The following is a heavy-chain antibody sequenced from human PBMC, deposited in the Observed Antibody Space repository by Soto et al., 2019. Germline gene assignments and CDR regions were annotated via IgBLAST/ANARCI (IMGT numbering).Heavy chain of an antibody. CDR2: IYYSGST. CDR1: GGSISSGDYY. Sequence: PSETLSLTCTVSGGSISSGDYYWSWIRQPPGKGLEWIGYIYYSGSTYYNPSLKSRVTISVDTSKNQFSLKLSSVTAADTAVYYVCCLGDFVTPDIDAWGQGNTVPVS. D-gene: IGHD2-21*01. V-gene: IGHV4-30-4*02. J-gene: IGHJ6*02. CDR3: CCLGDFVTPDIDA.